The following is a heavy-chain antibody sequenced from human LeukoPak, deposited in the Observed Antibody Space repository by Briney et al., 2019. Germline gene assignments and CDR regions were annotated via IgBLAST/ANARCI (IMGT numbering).Heavy chain of an antibody. Sequence: QPGRSLRLSCAASGFTFINYDIHWVRQAPGKGLEWVAVIWYDGSNKYYADSVKGRFTISRDNSKNTLYLQMNSLRAEDTAVYYCARDLDSSEGPLWGQGTMVTVSS. CDR1: GFTFINYD. J-gene: IGHJ3*01. CDR3: ARDLDSSEGPL. V-gene: IGHV3-33*08. CDR2: IWYDGSNK. D-gene: IGHD3/OR15-3a*01.